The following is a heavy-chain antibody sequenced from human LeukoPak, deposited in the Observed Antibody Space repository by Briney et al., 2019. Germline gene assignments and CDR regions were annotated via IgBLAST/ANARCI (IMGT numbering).Heavy chain of an antibody. Sequence: SRTLSLTCTISGDSVSSNKAAWNWIRQSPSRSLEWLGRTYYDSQWYRDYAVSVKSRMTVNPDTSKNPFSLHLNSVTPEDTAVYYCARNYYGSGSYYTLASWGPGTLVTVSS. J-gene: IGHJ4*02. CDR3: ARNYYGSGSYYTLAS. CDR2: TYYDSQWYR. V-gene: IGHV6-1*01. D-gene: IGHD3-10*01. CDR1: GDSVSSNKAA.